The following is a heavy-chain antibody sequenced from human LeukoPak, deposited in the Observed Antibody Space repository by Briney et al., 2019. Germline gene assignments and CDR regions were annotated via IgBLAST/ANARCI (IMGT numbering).Heavy chain of an antibody. J-gene: IGHJ1*01. V-gene: IGHV3-7*01. CDR2: IKEDGSEK. D-gene: IGHD2-2*02. CDR1: GFTFSSFW. Sequence: GGSLRLSCAASGFTFSSFWLSWVRQAPGKGLEWVATIKEDGSEKYYVDSVKGRFTISRDNAQNSLYLQINSLRAEDTAVYYCASSSLGYCSSTSCYTPYFQHWGQGTLVTVSS. CDR3: ASSSLGYCSSTSCYTPYFQH.